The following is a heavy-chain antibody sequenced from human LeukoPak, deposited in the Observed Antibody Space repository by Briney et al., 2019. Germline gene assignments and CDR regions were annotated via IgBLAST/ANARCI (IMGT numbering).Heavy chain of an antibody. CDR1: GYTFTSYD. D-gene: IGHD6-13*01. J-gene: IGHJ1*01. Sequence: ASVKVSCKASGYTFTSYDINWVRQATGQGLEWMGWMNPNSGNAGYAQKFQGRVTMTRNTSISTAYMELSSLRSEDTAVYYCARDRRQGIAAAKGNDQYFQHWGQGTLVTVSS. CDR2: MNPNSGNA. CDR3: ARDRRQGIAAAKGNDQYFQH. V-gene: IGHV1-8*01.